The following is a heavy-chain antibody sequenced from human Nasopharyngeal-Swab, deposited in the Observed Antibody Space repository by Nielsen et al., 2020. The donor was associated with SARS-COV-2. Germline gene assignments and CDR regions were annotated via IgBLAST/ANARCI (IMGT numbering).Heavy chain of an antibody. D-gene: IGHD6-19*01. CDR1: GFTFGSFG. CDR3: VKKCQQWLADAAFDT. J-gene: IGHJ3*02. V-gene: IGHV3-23*01. Sequence: GESLKISCGTSGFTFGSFGMGWGRQASGKGLGGGSGIRGSGGSTYYGDSVKGRFVIPGANCKHNLYLQMNNLKVEGVAIYSCVKKCQQWLADAAFDTWGPGTLVTISS. CDR2: IRGSGGST.